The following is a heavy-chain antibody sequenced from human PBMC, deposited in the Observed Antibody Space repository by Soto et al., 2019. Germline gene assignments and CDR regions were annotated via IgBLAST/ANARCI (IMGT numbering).Heavy chain of an antibody. D-gene: IGHD2-15*01. J-gene: IGHJ4*02. CDR1: GASVSSAHW. CDR3: AGCRVAGSTIY. V-gene: IGHV4-4*02. Sequence: QVQLQESGPGLLEPSGTLSLTCAVSGASVSSAHWWSWVRQPPGKGLEWIGEISDSGNTNYSPSLKGRITVSLDKSQNQFGLTLTSVTAADTACYSSAGCRVAGSTIYWGQGTLVTGST. CDR2: ISDSGNT.